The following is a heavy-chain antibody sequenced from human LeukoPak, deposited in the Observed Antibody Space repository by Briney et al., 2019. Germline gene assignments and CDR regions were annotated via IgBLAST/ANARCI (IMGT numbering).Heavy chain of an antibody. CDR2: ISAYNGNT. CDR1: GYTFTSYG. V-gene: IGHV1-18*01. Sequence: ASVKVSCKASGYTFTSYGISWVRQAPGQGLEWMGWISAYNGNTNYAQKLQGRVTMTTDTSTSTAYMELRGLRSDDTAVYYCARDRKEGEYYDFWSGYYYYYGMDVWGQGTTVTVSS. CDR3: ARDRKEGEYYDFWSGYYYYYGMDV. D-gene: IGHD3-3*01. J-gene: IGHJ6*02.